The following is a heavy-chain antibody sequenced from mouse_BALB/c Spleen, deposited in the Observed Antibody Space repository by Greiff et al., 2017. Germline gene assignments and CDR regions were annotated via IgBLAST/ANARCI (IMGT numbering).Heavy chain of an antibody. CDR1: GYTFTSYT. V-gene: IGHV1-4*02. Sequence: QVQLKQSAAELARPGASVKMSCKASGYTFTSYTMHWVKQRPGQGLEWIGYINPSSGYTEYNQKFKDKTTLTADKSSSTAYMQLSSLTSEDSAVYYCAKEGDGYAMDYWGQGTSVTVSS. CDR2: INPSSGYT. J-gene: IGHJ4*01. CDR3: AKEGDGYAMDY. D-gene: IGHD3-3*01.